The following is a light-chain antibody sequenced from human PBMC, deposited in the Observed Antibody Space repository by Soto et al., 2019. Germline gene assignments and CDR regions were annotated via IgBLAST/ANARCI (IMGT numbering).Light chain of an antibody. V-gene: IGKV3-15*01. Sequence: EIVMTQSPATLSVSPGERATLSCRASQSVASNLAWYQQKPGQAPRLLIYGASTRATGIPAMFSGSGSGTEFTLTINSLQSEDSAVYYCQHYHGWPITFGQGTRLEN. CDR2: GAS. J-gene: IGKJ5*01. CDR3: QHYHGWPIT. CDR1: QSVASN.